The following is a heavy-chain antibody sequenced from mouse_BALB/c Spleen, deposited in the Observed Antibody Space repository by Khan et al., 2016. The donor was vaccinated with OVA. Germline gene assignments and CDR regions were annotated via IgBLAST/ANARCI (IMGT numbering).Heavy chain of an antibody. CDR2: IDPSNSET. J-gene: IGHJ3*01. CDR1: GYTFTSYW. CDR3: ARSGYSSFAY. Sequence: QVQLKQSGPELVRPGTSVKVSCKASGYTFTSYWMNWVKQRPGQGLEWVGMIDPSNSETNLNQKFKDQATLSEDKSSNTAYMQLSGLTSEDSAVYYCARSGYSSFAYWGQGTLVTVSA. D-gene: IGHD2-14*01. V-gene: IGHV1-74*01.